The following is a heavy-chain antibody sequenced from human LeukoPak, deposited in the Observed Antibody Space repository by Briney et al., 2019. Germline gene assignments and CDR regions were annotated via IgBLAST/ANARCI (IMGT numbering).Heavy chain of an antibody. V-gene: IGHV3-21*01. CDR1: GFTFSSYS. CDR3: ARDVANFWFDP. Sequence: GGSLRLSCAASGFTFSSYSMNWVRQAPGKGLEWVSSISSSSSYIYYADSVKGRFTISRDNAKNSLYLQTNSLRAEDTAVYYCARDVANFWFDPWGQGTLVTVSS. CDR2: ISSSSSYI. D-gene: IGHD2-15*01. J-gene: IGHJ5*02.